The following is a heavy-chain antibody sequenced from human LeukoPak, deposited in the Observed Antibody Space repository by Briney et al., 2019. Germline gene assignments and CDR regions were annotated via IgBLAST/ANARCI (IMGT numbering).Heavy chain of an antibody. CDR3: AKDHYGDYLYYFDY. CDR1: GFTFSCYG. V-gene: IGHV3-30*02. D-gene: IGHD4-17*01. Sequence: GGSLRLSCAASGFTFSCYGMHWVRQAPGKGLEWVAFLQYDGSNEYYADSVEGRFTISRDNSKNTLYLQMNSLRAEDTALYYCAKDHYGDYLYYFDYWGQGTLVTVSS. CDR2: LQYDGSNE. J-gene: IGHJ4*02.